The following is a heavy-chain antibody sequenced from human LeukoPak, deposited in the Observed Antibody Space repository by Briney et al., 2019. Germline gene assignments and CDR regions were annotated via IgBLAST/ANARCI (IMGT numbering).Heavy chain of an antibody. V-gene: IGHV3-15*01. CDR2: IKSKTDGGTT. Sequence: GGSLRLSCAASGFTFSNAWMSWVRQAPGKGLEWVGRIKSKTDGGTTDYAAPVKGRFTISRDDSKNTLYLQMNSLKTEDTAVYYCAREAAHCTNGVCPLDYWGQGTPVTVSS. CDR1: GFTFSNAW. D-gene: IGHD2-8*01. J-gene: IGHJ4*02. CDR3: AREAAHCTNGVCPLDY.